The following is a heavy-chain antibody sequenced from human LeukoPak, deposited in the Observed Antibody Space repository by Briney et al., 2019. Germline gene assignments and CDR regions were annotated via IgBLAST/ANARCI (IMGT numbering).Heavy chain of an antibody. J-gene: IGHJ4*02. CDR3: ARVEDDGIAAAGSLDY. V-gene: IGHV3-23*01. CDR2: ISGSGGST. Sequence: GGSLRLSCAASGFTFSSSAMSWVRQAPGKGLEWVSAISGSGGSTYYADSVKGRFTISRDNSKNTLYLQMNSLRAEDTAVYYCARVEDDGIAAAGSLDYWGQGTLVTVSS. CDR1: GFTFSSSA. D-gene: IGHD6-13*01.